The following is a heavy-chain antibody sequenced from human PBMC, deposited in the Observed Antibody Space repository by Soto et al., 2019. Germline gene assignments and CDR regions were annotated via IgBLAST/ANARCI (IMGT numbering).Heavy chain of an antibody. CDR3: TTFGTVMVDLYYYYGMDV. CDR2: IKSKTDGGTT. CDR1: GFTFSNAW. V-gene: IGHV3-15*07. J-gene: IGHJ6*02. Sequence: GGSLRLSCAASGFTFSNAWMNWVRQAPGKGLEWVGRIKSKTDGGTTDYAAPVKGRFTISRDDSKNTLYLQMNSLKTEDTAVYYCTTFGTVMVDLYYYYGMDVWGQGTTVTVSS. D-gene: IGHD5-18*01.